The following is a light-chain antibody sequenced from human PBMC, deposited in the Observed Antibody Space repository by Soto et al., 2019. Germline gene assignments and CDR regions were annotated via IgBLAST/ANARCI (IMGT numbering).Light chain of an antibody. J-gene: IGKJ4*01. CDR2: DAS. CDR3: QQRSNWPLT. CDR1: QSVSSF. Sequence: EIVLTQSPATPSLSPGKRATLSCRASQSVSSFLAWYQQKPGQAPRLLIYDASNRATGIPARFSGSGSGTDFTLTISSLEPEDFAVYYCQQRSNWPLTFGGGTKVEIK. V-gene: IGKV3-11*01.